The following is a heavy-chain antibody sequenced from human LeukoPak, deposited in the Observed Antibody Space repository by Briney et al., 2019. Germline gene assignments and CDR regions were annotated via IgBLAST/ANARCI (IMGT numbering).Heavy chain of an antibody. CDR3: ASLAGTLRVYYFDY. V-gene: IGHV3-7*05. CDR1: GFTFSSHW. J-gene: IGHJ4*02. CDR2: IKQDGSEK. D-gene: IGHD5-12*01. Sequence: GGSLRLSCAASGFTFSSHWMNWVRQAPGKGLEWVADIKQDGSEKYYVDSVRGRFTISRDNAKNSLYLQMNSLRAEDTAMYYCASLAGTLRVYYFDYWGQGTLVTVSS.